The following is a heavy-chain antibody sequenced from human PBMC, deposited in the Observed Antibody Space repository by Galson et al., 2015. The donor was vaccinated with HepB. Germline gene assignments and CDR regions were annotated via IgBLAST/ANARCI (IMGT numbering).Heavy chain of an antibody. CDR3: ASAGGTTVVTWGSGMDV. Sequence: SVKVSCKASGYTFTSYDINWVRQATGQGLEWMGWMNPNSGNTGYAQKFQGRVTMTRNTSISTAYMELSSLRSEDTAVYYCASAGGTTVVTWGSGMDVWGPGTTGTVSS. D-gene: IGHD4-23*01. J-gene: IGHJ6*02. CDR2: MNPNSGNT. V-gene: IGHV1-8*01. CDR1: GYTFTSYD.